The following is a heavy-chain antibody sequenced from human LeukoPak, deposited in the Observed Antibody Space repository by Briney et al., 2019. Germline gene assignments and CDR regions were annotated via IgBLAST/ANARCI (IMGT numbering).Heavy chain of an antibody. J-gene: IGHJ3*02. D-gene: IGHD3-9*01. CDR3: ARPLHDILTGYHHHDAFDI. CDR1: GYTFTGYY. V-gene: IGHV1-2*06. CDR2: INPNSGGA. Sequence: GASVKVSCKASGYTFTGYYMHWVRQAPGQGLEWMGRINPNSGGANYAQKFQGRVTMTRDTSISTAYMELSRLRSDDTAVYYCARPLHDILTGYHHHDAFDIWGQGTMVTVSS.